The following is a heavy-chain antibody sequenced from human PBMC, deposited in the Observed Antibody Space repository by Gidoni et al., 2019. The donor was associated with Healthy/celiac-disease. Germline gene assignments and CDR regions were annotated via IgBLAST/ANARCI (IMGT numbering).Heavy chain of an antibody. CDR1: GGSFSGYY. J-gene: IGHJ4*02. CDR2: INHSGST. CDR3: ARGLHYSDYYFDY. D-gene: IGHD2-21*01. V-gene: IGHV4-34*01. Sequence: QVQLQQWGAGLLKPSETLSLTCAVYGGSFSGYYWRWIRQPPGKGLEWIVEINHSGSTNYNPSLKSRVTISVDTSKNQFSLKLSSVTAADTAVYYCARGLHYSDYYFDYWGQGTLVTVSS.